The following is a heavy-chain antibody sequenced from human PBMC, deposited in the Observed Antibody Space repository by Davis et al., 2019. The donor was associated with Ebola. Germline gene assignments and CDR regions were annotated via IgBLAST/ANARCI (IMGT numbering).Heavy chain of an antibody. D-gene: IGHD2-2*01. CDR3: ARGRRYCSSTSCFLFDY. CDR1: GLTFSNFG. CDR2: IKKDGVQK. Sequence: GESLKISCATSGLTFSNFGMSWVRQAPGKGLEWVATIKKDGVQKFYVDSVKGRFTISRDNAKNSLYLQMNSLRAEDTAVYYCARGRRYCSSTSCFLFDYWGQGTLVTVSS. V-gene: IGHV3-7*03. J-gene: IGHJ4*02.